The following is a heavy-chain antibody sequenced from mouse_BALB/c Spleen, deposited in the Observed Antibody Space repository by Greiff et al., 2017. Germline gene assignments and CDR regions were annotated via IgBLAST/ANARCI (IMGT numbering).Heavy chain of an antibody. J-gene: IGHJ4*01. CDR2: IWTGGGT. CDR3: VRDYYGSAMDY. Sequence: VQLVESGPGLVAPSQSLSITCTVSGFSLTSYDISWIRQPPGKGLEWLGVIWTGGGTNYNSAFMSRLSISKDNSKSQVFLKMNSLQTDDTAIYYCVRDYYGSAMDYWGQGTSVTVSS. CDR1: GFSLTSYD. D-gene: IGHD1-1*01. V-gene: IGHV2-9-2*01.